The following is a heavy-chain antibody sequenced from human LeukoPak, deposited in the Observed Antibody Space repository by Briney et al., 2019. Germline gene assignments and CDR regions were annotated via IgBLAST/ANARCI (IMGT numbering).Heavy chain of an antibody. CDR1: GGTFSSYA. J-gene: IGHJ4*02. V-gene: IGHV1-69*13. CDR2: IIPIFGTA. Sequence: SVQFSCKASGGTFSSYAISWVRQAPGQGLEWMGGIIPIFGTANYAQKFQGRITITADESTSTAYMELSSLRSEDTAVYYCARGGYSYGYRYWGQGTLVTVSS. D-gene: IGHD5-18*01. CDR3: ARGGYSYGYRY.